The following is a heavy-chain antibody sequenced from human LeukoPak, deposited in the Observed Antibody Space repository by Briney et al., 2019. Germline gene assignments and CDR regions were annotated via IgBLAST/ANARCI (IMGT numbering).Heavy chain of an antibody. CDR2: ISSSSSTI. CDR3: ARSHSSGWGPFDY. J-gene: IGHJ4*02. CDR1: GFTFSSYS. Sequence: PGGSLRLSCAASGFTFSSYSMNWVRQAPGKGLEWVSYISSSSSTIYYADSVKGRFTISRDNAKNSLFLQMDSLRAEDTAVYYCARSHSSGWGPFDYWGQGTLVTVSS. D-gene: IGHD6-19*01. V-gene: IGHV3-48*01.